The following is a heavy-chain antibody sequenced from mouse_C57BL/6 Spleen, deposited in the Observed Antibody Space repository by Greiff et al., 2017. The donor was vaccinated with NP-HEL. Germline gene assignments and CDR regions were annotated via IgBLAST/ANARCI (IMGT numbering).Heavy chain of an antibody. CDR3: ARGGNYYYYAMDY. Sequence: VQLKQSGAELVKPGASVKLSCTASGFNIKDYYMHWVKQRTEQGLEWIGRIDPEDGEPKYAPKFQGKATITADKSSNTAYLQLSSLTSEDTAVYYCARGGNYYYYAMDYWGQGTSVTVSS. CDR2: IDPEDGEP. D-gene: IGHD2-1*01. CDR1: GFNIKDYY. V-gene: IGHV14-2*01. J-gene: IGHJ4*01.